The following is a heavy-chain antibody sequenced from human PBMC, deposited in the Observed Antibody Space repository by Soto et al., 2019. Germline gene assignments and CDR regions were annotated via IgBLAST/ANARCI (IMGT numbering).Heavy chain of an antibody. CDR3: VINPEDIVLMNRNWFDP. D-gene: IGHD2-8*01. J-gene: IGHJ5*02. Sequence: GGSLRLSCSVSGFTLSSYAMHWVRQAPGKGLEYVSLISSNGGSTYYADSVKGRFTISRDNSKNTLYLQMSSLRAEDTAVYYCVINPEDIVLMNRNWFDPWGQGTLVTVSS. CDR1: GFTLSSYA. V-gene: IGHV3-64D*08. CDR2: ISSNGGST.